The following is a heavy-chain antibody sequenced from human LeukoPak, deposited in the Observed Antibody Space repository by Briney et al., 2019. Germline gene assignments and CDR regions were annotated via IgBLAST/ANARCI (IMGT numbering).Heavy chain of an antibody. Sequence: PSETLSLTCSVSDGSISGYYWSWIRQPAGKGLEWIGHFYSSTRTTYNPSLESRVTISGDTAKNQFSLKLDSVTAADTAVYFCARCMSELDYGDYAYYYHMDVWGKGTTVTVSS. J-gene: IGHJ6*04. CDR3: ARCMSELDYGDYAYYYHMDV. V-gene: IGHV4-4*07. CDR1: DGSISGYY. D-gene: IGHD4-17*01. CDR2: FYSSTRT.